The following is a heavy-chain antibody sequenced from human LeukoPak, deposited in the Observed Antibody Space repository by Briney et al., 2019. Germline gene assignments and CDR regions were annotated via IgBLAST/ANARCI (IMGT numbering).Heavy chain of an antibody. CDR2: INTYNGNP. Sequence: ASVKVSCKASGYSFTTFVLTWVGQTPGQGLEWLGWINTYNGNPNYAQKLQGRVTMTTDTSTSTAYMELRSLRSDDTAVYYCARDSIQGYFEYWGQGALVTVSS. CDR1: GYSFTTFV. V-gene: IGHV1-18*01. CDR3: ARDSIQGYFEY. J-gene: IGHJ4*02. D-gene: IGHD5-18*01.